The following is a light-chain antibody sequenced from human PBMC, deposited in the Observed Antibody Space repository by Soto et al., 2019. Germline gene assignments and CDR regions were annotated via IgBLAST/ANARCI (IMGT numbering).Light chain of an antibody. Sequence: QSVLTQPPSASGTPGQRVTISCSGSSSNIGSNTVNWYQQLPGTAPKLLIYSNNQRPSGVPDRFSGSKSGTSASLAISGLQSEDEADYYCQAWNDSMKGVVFGGGTKLPVL. CDR2: SNN. V-gene: IGLV1-44*01. CDR1: SSNIGSNT. CDR3: QAWNDSMKGVV. J-gene: IGLJ2*01.